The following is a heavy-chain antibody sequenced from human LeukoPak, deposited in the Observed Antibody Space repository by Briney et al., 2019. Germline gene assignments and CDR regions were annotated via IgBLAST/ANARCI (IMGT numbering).Heavy chain of an antibody. J-gene: IGHJ4*02. V-gene: IGHV4-4*07. CDR3: ARGGGTSWLDY. CDR2: IYTGGST. Sequence: SETLSLTCTVSGGSISNYYWSWIRQPAGKGLEWIGRIYTGGSTNYNPSLKSRVTMSVDTSKNQFSLKASSVTAADTAVYYCARGGGTSWLDYWGQGTLVIVSS. D-gene: IGHD6-13*01. CDR1: GGSISNYY.